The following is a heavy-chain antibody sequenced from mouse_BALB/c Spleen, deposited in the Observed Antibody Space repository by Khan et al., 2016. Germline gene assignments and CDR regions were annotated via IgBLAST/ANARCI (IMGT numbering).Heavy chain of an antibody. CDR2: IDPSDSYT. Sequence: QVQLKQSGTELVKPGASVKLSCKASGYAFTSYWMHWVRQRPGYGLEWIGEIDPSDSYTNYNQKFMGRATLTVDKSSTTAYMQFSSLTFEDSAVYYCASSPAVAAGDAVDYWGQGTSVTVSS. D-gene: IGHD1-1*01. CDR3: ASSPAVAAGDAVDY. CDR1: GYAFTSYW. J-gene: IGHJ4*01. V-gene: IGHV1-69*02.